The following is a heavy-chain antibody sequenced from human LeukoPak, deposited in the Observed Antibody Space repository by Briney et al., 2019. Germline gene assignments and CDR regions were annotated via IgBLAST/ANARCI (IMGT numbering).Heavy chain of an antibody. V-gene: IGHV3-30*03. J-gene: IGHJ4*02. D-gene: IGHD6-13*01. Sequence: GGSLRLSCAASGFTFSDYGMHWVRQAPGKGLEWVAAISYDGSNKYYADSVKGRFTVSRDNSKNTLYLQLNSLRAEDTAVYYCASQIAAAGTYLTPHYWGQGTLVTVSS. CDR3: ASQIAAAGTYLTPHY. CDR2: ISYDGSNK. CDR1: GFTFSDYG.